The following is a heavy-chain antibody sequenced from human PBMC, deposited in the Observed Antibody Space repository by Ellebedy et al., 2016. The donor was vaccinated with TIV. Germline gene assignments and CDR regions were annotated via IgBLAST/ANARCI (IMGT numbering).Heavy chain of an antibody. D-gene: IGHD1-7*01. J-gene: IGHJ4*02. Sequence: GESLKISXAASGFTFSSYWMHWVRQAPGKGLVWVSRGSTTNYADSVRGRFTISRDNAKNTLYLQMNTLRDEDTAVYYCATAGNYRFDHWGQGALVTVSS. CDR1: GFTFSSYW. CDR2: GSTT. CDR3: ATAGNYRFDH. V-gene: IGHV3-74*01.